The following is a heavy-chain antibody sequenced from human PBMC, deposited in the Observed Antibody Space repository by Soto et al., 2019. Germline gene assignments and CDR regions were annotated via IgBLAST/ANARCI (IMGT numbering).Heavy chain of an antibody. J-gene: IGHJ4*02. CDR3: ARQTAAATDPFDY. D-gene: IGHD6-13*01. V-gene: IGHV1-69*02. CDR2: IIPILGIA. Sequence: SVKVSCKASGGTFSSYTISWVRQAPGQGLEWMGRIIPILGIANYAQKFQGRVTITADKSTSTAYMELSSLRSEDTAVYYCARQTAAATDPFDYWGQGTLVTVSS. CDR1: GGTFSSYT.